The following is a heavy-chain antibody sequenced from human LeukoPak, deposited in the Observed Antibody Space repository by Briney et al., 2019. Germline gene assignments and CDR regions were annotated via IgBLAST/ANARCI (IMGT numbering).Heavy chain of an antibody. CDR3: ARAPEGLELRY. CDR2: MNPNSGNT. Sequence: GASVKVSCKASGYTFTSYDINWVRQATGQGLEWMGWMNPNSGNTGYAQKFQGRVTITTDESTSTAYMELSSLRSEDTAVYYCARAPEGLELRYWGQGTLVTVSS. D-gene: IGHD1-7*01. V-gene: IGHV1-8*01. J-gene: IGHJ4*02. CDR1: GYTFTSYD.